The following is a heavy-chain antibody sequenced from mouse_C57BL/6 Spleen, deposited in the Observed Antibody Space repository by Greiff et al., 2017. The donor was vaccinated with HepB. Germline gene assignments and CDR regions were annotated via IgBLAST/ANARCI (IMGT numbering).Heavy chain of an antibody. Sequence: DVQLVESGGGLVKPGGSLKLSCAASGFTFSDYGMHWVRQAPEKGLEWVAYISSGSSTIYYADTVKGRFTISRDNAKNTLFLQRTSLRSEDTAMYYCARAHYYGSTFAYWGQGTLVTVSA. D-gene: IGHD1-1*01. CDR2: ISSGSSTI. CDR3: ARAHYYGSTFAY. J-gene: IGHJ3*01. V-gene: IGHV5-17*01. CDR1: GFTFSDYG.